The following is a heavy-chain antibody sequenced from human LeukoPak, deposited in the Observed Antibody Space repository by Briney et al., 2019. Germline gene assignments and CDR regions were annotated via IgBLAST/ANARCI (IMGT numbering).Heavy chain of an antibody. CDR3: ARDGDSSGPLAVFDY. D-gene: IGHD3-22*01. J-gene: IGHJ4*02. CDR2: IIPIFGTA. V-gene: IGHV1-69*01. Sequence: SVKVSCKASGGTFSSYAISWVRQAPGQGLEWMGGIIPIFGTANYAQKFQGRVTITADESTSTAYMELSSLRSEDTAVYYCARDGDSSGPLAVFDYWGQGTLVTVSS. CDR1: GGTFSSYA.